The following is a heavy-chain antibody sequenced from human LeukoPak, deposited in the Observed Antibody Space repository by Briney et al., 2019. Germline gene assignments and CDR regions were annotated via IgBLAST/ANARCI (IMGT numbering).Heavy chain of an antibody. J-gene: IGHJ2*01. D-gene: IGHD3-10*01. Sequence: SETLSLTCAVSGGSISSSNWWSWVRQPPGKGLEWIGEIYHSGSTNYNPSLKSRVTISVDKSKNQFSLKLSSVTAADTAVYYCARDRWGYYGSGSYYAVWYFDLCGRGTLVTVSS. CDR3: ARDRWGYYGSGSYYAVWYFDL. CDR1: GGSISSSNW. V-gene: IGHV4-4*02. CDR2: IYHSGST.